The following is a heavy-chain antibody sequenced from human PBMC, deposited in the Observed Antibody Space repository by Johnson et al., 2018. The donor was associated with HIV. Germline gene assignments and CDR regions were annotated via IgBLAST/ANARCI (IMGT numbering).Heavy chain of an antibody. CDR1: GFTFSSYA. CDR2: ISYDGSNK. V-gene: IGHV3-30*04. CDR3: ARAGVVFSTASHDAFDI. Sequence: QVQLVESGGGVVQPGRSLRLSCAASGFTFSSYAMHWVRQAPGKGLEWVAVISYDGSNKYYADSVKGRFTISRDNSKNTLYLQMNSLRAEDTAVYYCARAGVVFSTASHDAFDIWGQGRMVTVSS. D-gene: IGHD2-21*01. J-gene: IGHJ3*02.